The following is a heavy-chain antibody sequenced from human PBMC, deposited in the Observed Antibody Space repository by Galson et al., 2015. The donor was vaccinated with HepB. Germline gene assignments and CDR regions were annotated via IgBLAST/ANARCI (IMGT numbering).Heavy chain of an antibody. CDR2: IIPILGIA. D-gene: IGHD3-9*01. CDR1: GGTFSSYT. V-gene: IGHV1-69*02. Sequence: SVKVSCKASGGTFSSYTISWVRQAPGQGLEWMGRIIPILGIANYAQKFQGRVTITADKSTSTAYMELSSLRSEDTAVYYCARVGVEYYDILTGYAFDIWGQGTMVTVSS. CDR3: ARVGVEYYDILTGYAFDI. J-gene: IGHJ3*02.